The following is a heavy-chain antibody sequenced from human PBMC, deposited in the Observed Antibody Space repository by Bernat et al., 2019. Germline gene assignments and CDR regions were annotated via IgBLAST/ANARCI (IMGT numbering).Heavy chain of an antibody. CDR2: ISVYNGHT. D-gene: IGHD6-19*01. V-gene: IGHV1-18*01. CDR3: VRDASGYGSGYRSGWYGNYFDY. J-gene: IGHJ4*02. Sequence: QVQLVQSGAEVKKPGASVKVSCKASGYTFTNYGFTWVRQAPGQGLEWMGWISVYNGHTNYAQKLQGRVTMTTDTSTTTAYMELRSLRSDDTAVYYCVRDASGYGSGYRSGWYGNYFDYWGQGTLVTVSS. CDR1: GYTFTNYG.